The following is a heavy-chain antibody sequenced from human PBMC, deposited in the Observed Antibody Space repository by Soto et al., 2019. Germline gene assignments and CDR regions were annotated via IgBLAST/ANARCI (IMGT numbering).Heavy chain of an antibody. J-gene: IGHJ5*02. Sequence: SETLSLTCAVYGGSFSGYYWSWIRQPPGKGLEWIGEINHSGGTNYNPSLKSRVTISVDTSKNQFSLKLSSVTAADTAVYYCAREAEGSGSYYNYWFDPWGQGTLVTVSS. CDR2: INHSGGT. D-gene: IGHD3-10*01. CDR1: GGSFSGYY. CDR3: AREAEGSGSYYNYWFDP. V-gene: IGHV4-34*01.